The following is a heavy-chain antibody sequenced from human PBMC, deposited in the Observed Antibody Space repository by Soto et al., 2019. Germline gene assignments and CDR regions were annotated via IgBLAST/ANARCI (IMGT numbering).Heavy chain of an antibody. Sequence: SQTLSLTCAISGDSVSSNSAAWNWIRQSPSRGLEWLGRTYYRSKWYNDYAVSVKSRITINPDTSKNQFSLQLNSVTPEDTAVYYCARDLEPKLYTIFGVGVLHWGQRTRATVFS. CDR2: TYYRSKWYN. CDR3: ARDLEPKLYTIFGVGVLH. V-gene: IGHV6-1*01. CDR1: GDSVSSNSAA. D-gene: IGHD3-3*01. J-gene: IGHJ4*02.